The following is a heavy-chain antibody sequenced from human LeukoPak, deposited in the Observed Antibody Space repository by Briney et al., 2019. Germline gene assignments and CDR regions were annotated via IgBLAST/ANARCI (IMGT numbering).Heavy chain of an antibody. CDR2: IYYSGST. J-gene: IGHJ4*02. D-gene: IGHD2-8*01. CDR1: GGSISSYY. V-gene: IGHV4-59*01. CDR3: ARGVAYCTNGVCPFDY. Sequence: PSETLSLTCTVSGGSISSYYWSWIRQPPGKGMEWSGYIYYSGSTNYNPSLKSRVTISVDTSKNQFSLKLSSVTAADTAVYYCARGVAYCTNGVCPFDYWGQGTLVTVSS.